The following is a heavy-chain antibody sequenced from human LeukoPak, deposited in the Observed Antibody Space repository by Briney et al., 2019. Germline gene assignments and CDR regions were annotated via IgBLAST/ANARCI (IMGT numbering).Heavy chain of an antibody. CDR1: GYTFTSYG. CDR3: ARLGSGYNNWFDP. V-gene: IGHV1-18*01. D-gene: IGHD3-22*01. J-gene: IGHJ5*02. Sequence: GASVKVSCKASGYTFTSYGISRVRQAPGQGLEWMGWISAYNGNTNYAQKLQGRVTMTTDTSTSTAYMELSSLRSEDTAVYYCARLGSGYNNWFDPWGQGTLVTVSS. CDR2: ISAYNGNT.